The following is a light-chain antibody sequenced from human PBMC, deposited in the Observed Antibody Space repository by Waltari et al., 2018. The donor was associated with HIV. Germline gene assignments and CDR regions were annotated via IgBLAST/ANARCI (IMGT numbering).Light chain of an antibody. V-gene: IGKV4-1*01. Sequence: DIVMTQSPDSLAVSLGGRPTITCKSSQNLFYSSNNKNYLAWYQHKPGQPPKLLFYWASTRESGVPDRFSGSGSGTNFTLTISSLQADDVAVYFCQQYYSTPPTFGQGTKLEI. CDR2: WAS. J-gene: IGKJ2*01. CDR1: QNLFYSSNNKNY. CDR3: QQYYSTPPT.